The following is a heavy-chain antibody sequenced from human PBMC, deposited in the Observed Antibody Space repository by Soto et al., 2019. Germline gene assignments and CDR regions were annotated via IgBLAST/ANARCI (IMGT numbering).Heavy chain of an antibody. CDR3: ARIRILSSVNMPAVDYFDY. D-gene: IGHD3-22*01. CDR1: GFSLSTSGMC. Sequence: GSGPTLVNPTQTLTLTCTFSGFSLSTSGMCVSWIRQPPGKALEWLARIDWDDDKYYSTSLKTRLTISKDTSKNQVVLTMTNMDPVDTATYYCARIRILSSVNMPAVDYFDYWGQGTLVTVSS. J-gene: IGHJ4*02. CDR2: IDWDDDK. V-gene: IGHV2-70*11.